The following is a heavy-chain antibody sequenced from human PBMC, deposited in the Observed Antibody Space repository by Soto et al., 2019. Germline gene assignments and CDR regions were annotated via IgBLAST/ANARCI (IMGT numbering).Heavy chain of an antibody. V-gene: IGHV3-15*07. CDR1: GFSISSAW. Sequence: QLVESGGGLVRPGGSLRLSCSASGFSISSAWMNWVRQAPGKGLEWVGRIKTKIEGETTHYAAPVNGRFTVSRDDSKTMLYLQMSSLKADDTALYYCTTGSVEGVWGQGTTVTVSS. J-gene: IGHJ6*02. CDR2: IKTKIEGETT. CDR3: TTGSVEGV. D-gene: IGHD2-15*01.